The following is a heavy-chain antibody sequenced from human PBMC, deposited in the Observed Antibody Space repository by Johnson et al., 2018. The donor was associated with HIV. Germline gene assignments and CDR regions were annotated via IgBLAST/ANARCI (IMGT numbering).Heavy chain of an antibody. CDR2: ISYDGNNT. V-gene: IGHV3-30*18. CDR3: AKPMGGDDAFDI. CDR1: GFTFSSYG. Sequence: QVQLVESGGGAVQPGRSLRLSCAASGFTFSSYGMHWVRQAPGKGLEWVAVISYDGNNTYYADSVKGRFTISRDNSKNTLYLQMNSLRAEDTAVYYCAKPMGGDDAFDIWGQGTTVTVSS. D-gene: IGHD3-16*01. J-gene: IGHJ3*02.